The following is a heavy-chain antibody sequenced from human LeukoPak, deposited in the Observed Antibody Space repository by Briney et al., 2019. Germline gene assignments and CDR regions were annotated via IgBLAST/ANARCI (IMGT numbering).Heavy chain of an antibody. V-gene: IGHV3-74*01. J-gene: IGHJ4*02. CDR3: ARGRPHGNDY. Sequence: GGSPRLSCAASGFTFSSYWMNWVRQAPGKGLVWVSRIASDGSSTTYADSVKGRFSISRDNAKNTLYLQMNSLRVEDTAVYYCARGRPHGNDYWGQGTLVAVSS. D-gene: IGHD4-23*01. CDR2: IASDGSST. CDR1: GFTFSSYW.